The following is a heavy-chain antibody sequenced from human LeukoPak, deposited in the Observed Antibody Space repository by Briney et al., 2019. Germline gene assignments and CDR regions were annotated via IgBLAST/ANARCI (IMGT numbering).Heavy chain of an antibody. V-gene: IGHV3-33*01. CDR3: ARDFSLQLFDY. CDR1: GFTFSSYG. D-gene: IGHD5-24*01. J-gene: IGHJ4*02. Sequence: GGSLRFSCAASGFTFSSYGFHWVRQAPGKGLEGVAVIWSDGSYKYYADSVKGRFTISRDDSKNTLYLQMNSLRAEDTAVYYCARDFSLQLFDYWGQGTLVTVFS. CDR2: IWSDGSYK.